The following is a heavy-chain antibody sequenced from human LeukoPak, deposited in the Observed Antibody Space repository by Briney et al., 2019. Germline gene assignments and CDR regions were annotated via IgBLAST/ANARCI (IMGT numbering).Heavy chain of an antibody. J-gene: IGHJ4*02. V-gene: IGHV4-39*01. CDR3: ARLTFLNTGHEGEFDY. D-gene: IGHD3-16*01. CDR1: GGSISSSRCY. CDR2: IYYSGST. Sequence: SETLSLTCSVSGGSISSSRCYWGWIRQPPGRGLEWIGTIYYSGSTFYNPSPKSRLTMSVDTSKNEFSLRLNSATAADTAVYFCARLTFLNTGHEGEFDYWGQGTLVTVSS.